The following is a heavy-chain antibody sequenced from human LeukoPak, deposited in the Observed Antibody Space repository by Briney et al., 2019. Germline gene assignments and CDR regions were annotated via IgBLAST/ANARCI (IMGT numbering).Heavy chain of an antibody. CDR1: GGSISSYY. J-gene: IGHJ4*02. CDR3: ARSIGYSYGYGYFDY. V-gene: IGHV4-59*01. D-gene: IGHD5-18*01. Sequence: SETLPLTCTVSGGSISSYYWSWIRQPPGKGLEWIGYIYYSGSTNYNPSLKSRVTISVDTSKNQFSLKLSSVTAADTAVYYCARSIGYSYGYGYFDYWGQGTLVTVSS. CDR2: IYYSGST.